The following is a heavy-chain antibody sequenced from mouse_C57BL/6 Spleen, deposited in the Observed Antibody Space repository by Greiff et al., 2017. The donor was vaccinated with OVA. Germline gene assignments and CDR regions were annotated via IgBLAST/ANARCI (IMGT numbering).Heavy chain of an antibody. J-gene: IGHJ4*01. V-gene: IGHV1-61*01. D-gene: IGHD1-1*01. Sequence: QVQLQQPGAELVRPGSSVRLSCKASGYTFTSYWMDWVKQRPGQGLEWIGNIYPSDSETHYTQKFKDKATFTVDKSSSAAYMQLSSLTSEDSAVYYCARGYYYGSSRYYYAMDYWGQGTSVTVSS. CDR3: ARGYYYGSSRYYYAMDY. CDR2: IYPSDSET. CDR1: GYTFTSYW.